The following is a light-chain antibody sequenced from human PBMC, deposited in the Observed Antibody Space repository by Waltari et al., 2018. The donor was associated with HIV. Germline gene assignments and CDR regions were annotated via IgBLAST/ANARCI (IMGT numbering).Light chain of an antibody. J-gene: IGLJ3*02. CDR1: RSNIGSNT. V-gene: IGLV1-44*01. CDR2: SNN. CDR3: AAWDDSLNAWV. Sequence: QSVLTQPPSASGTPGQRVTISCSGRRSNIGSNTVNWYQQLPGTPPKLIIYSNNQRPSGVPDRFSGSKSGTSASLAISGLQSEDEADYYCAAWDDSLNAWVFGGGTKLTVL.